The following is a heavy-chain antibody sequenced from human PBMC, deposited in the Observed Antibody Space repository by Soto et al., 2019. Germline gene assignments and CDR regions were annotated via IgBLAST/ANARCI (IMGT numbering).Heavy chain of an antibody. V-gene: IGHV1-18*01. CDR2: IRPDNGNT. Sequence: QVQVLQSGPEVKRPGASVKVSCKASGYTFSTSGISWVRQAPGQGLEWVGWIRPDNGNTKSAQRLQGRVTLTTDTSASTAYMVLRNLTSDDTSMYYCSRDTESNRYNVWGHGTLVTVSS. D-gene: IGHD1-20*01. J-gene: IGHJ1*01. CDR1: GYTFSTSG. CDR3: SRDTESNRYNV.